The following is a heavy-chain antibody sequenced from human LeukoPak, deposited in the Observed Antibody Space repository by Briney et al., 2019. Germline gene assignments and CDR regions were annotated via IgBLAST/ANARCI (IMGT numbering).Heavy chain of an antibody. CDR2: ISGSGDST. CDR1: GFTFSNYA. Sequence: GGSLRLSCAASGFTFSNYAMRWVRQAPGKGLEWVSGISGSGDSTYYADSVKGRFTISRDNSKNTLYLQMNSLRAEDTAVYYCARRSGIAVAGAFDYWGQGTLVTVS. CDR3: ARRSGIAVAGAFDY. V-gene: IGHV3-23*01. D-gene: IGHD6-19*01. J-gene: IGHJ4*02.